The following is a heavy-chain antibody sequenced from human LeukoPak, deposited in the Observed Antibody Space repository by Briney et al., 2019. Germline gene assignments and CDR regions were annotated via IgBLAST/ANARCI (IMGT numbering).Heavy chain of an antibody. CDR3: AKSIQLWFRSTFDY. D-gene: IGHD5-18*01. Sequence: GGSLRLSCVASGFKFRSYSMNWVRQAPGKGLDWVSYIVDSSSTLDYADSVKGRFTISRDNAKNSLYLQMNSLRAEDTAVYYCAKSIQLWFRSTFDYWGQGTLVTVSS. CDR2: IVDSSSTL. J-gene: IGHJ4*02. V-gene: IGHV3-48*01. CDR1: GFKFRSYS.